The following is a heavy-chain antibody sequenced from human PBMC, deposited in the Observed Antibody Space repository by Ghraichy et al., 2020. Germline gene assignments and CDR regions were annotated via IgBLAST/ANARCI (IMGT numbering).Heavy chain of an antibody. Sequence: GGSLRLSCAAFGFIFNTYWMSWVRQAPGKGLEWVANINQDGRTKSCVDSVKGRFTISRDNARNSLYLQMNSLRAEDTAVYYCASHGPYWGQGTLVTVSS. V-gene: IGHV3-7*01. CDR2: INQDGRTK. J-gene: IGHJ1*01. CDR1: GFIFNTYW. CDR3: ASHGPY.